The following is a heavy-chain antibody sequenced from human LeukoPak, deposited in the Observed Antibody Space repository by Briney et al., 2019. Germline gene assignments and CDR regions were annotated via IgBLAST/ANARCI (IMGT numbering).Heavy chain of an antibody. D-gene: IGHD1-1*01. Sequence: ASVKVSCKVSGPPLSKVSIHWVRQAPGKGLEYVGGPDPEDGETFHAQKFQGRLTMTEDTSTDTAYMDLSSLTSEDTAVYYCVTDRARLFWYFDLWGRGTLVTVSS. J-gene: IGHJ2*01. CDR3: VTDRARLFWYFDL. V-gene: IGHV1-24*01. CDR2: PDPEDGET. CDR1: GPPLSKVS.